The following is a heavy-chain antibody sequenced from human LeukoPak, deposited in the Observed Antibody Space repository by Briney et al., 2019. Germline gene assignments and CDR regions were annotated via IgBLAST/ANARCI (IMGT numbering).Heavy chain of an antibody. Sequence: GGSLRLSCAASGLSFTNAWMNWVRQAPGKGLEWVGRIKSKTDGGAIHYAAPVRGRFSISRDDSINTVYLQMDSLKADDTAVYYCLTRLRSTIGVDYWGQGTLVTVSS. J-gene: IGHJ4*01. D-gene: IGHD5/OR15-5a*01. CDR2: IKSKTDGGAI. CDR1: GLSFTNAW. CDR3: LTRLRSTIGVDY. V-gene: IGHV3-15*01.